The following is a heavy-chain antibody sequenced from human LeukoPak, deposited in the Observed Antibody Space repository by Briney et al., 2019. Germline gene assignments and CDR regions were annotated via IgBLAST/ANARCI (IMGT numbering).Heavy chain of an antibody. CDR1: GGSISSYY. D-gene: IGHD6-19*01. Sequence: PSETLSLTCTVSGGSISSYYWSWIRQPPGKGLEWIGYIYYSGSTNYNPSLKSGVTISVDTSKNQFSLKLSSVTAADTAVYYCARDAPGYSSGWWDYWGQGTLVTVSS. CDR3: ARDAPGYSSGWWDY. V-gene: IGHV4-59*01. J-gene: IGHJ4*02. CDR2: IYYSGST.